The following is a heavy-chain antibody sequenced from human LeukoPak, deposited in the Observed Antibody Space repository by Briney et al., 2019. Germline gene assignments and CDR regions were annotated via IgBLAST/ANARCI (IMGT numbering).Heavy chain of an antibody. CDR1: RFTFSNYA. V-gene: IGHV3-23*01. Sequence: GGSLRLSCAASRFTFSNYAMSWDRQAPGKGLEWVSAIGGSGGSTYYADSVKGRFTISRDNSKNTLYLQMNNLRAEDTAIYYCAKDLGNYDFWSGYYTFDYWSQGTLVTVSS. CDR2: IGGSGGST. D-gene: IGHD3-3*01. J-gene: IGHJ4*02. CDR3: AKDLGNYDFWSGYYTFDY.